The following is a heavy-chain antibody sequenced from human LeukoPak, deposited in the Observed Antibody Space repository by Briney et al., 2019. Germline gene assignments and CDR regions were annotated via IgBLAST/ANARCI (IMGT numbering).Heavy chain of an antibody. CDR2: ISSSGSTI. V-gene: IGHV3-48*03. CDR1: GFTFSSYE. J-gene: IGHJ4*02. CDR3: ASTLSRIAAAGTEDY. Sequence: GGSLRLSCAASGFTFSSYETNWVRQAPGKGLEWVSYISSSGSTIYYADSVKGRFTISRDNAKNSLYLQMNSLRAEDTAVYYCASTLSRIAAAGTEDYWGQGTLVTVSS. D-gene: IGHD6-13*01.